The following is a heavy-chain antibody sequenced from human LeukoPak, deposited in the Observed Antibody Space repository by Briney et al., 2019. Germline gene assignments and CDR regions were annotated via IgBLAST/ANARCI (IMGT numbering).Heavy chain of an antibody. Sequence: PGGSLRPSCAASGFTFSSYAMSWVRQAPGKGLEWVSAISGSGGSTYYADSVKGRFTISRDNSKNTLYLQMNSLRAEDTAVYYCAKVGVAAAGIGRACWFDPWGQGTLVTVSS. J-gene: IGHJ5*02. V-gene: IGHV3-23*01. CDR3: AKVGVAAAGIGRACWFDP. D-gene: IGHD6-13*01. CDR1: GFTFSSYA. CDR2: ISGSGGST.